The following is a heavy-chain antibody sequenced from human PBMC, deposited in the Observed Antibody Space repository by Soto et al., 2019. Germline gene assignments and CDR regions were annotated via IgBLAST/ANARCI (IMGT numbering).Heavy chain of an antibody. V-gene: IGHV3-30*18. CDR2: ISYDGSNK. Sequence: GGSLRLSCAASGFTFSSYGMHWVRQAPGKGLEWVAVISYDGSNKYYADSVKGRFTISRDNSKNTLYLQMNSLRAEDTAVYYCAKDPPFDYWGQGTLVTVSS. CDR3: AKDPPFDY. J-gene: IGHJ4*02. CDR1: GFTFSSYG.